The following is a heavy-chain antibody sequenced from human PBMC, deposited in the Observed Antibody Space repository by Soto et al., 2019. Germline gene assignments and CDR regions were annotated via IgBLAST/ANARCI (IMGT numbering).Heavy chain of an antibody. CDR1: GGSISSSSYY. Sequence: PSETLSLTCTVSGGSISSSSYYWGWIRQPPGKGLEWIGSIYYSGSTYYNPSLKSRVTISVDTSKNQFSLKLSSVTAADTAVYYCARLDQWLPDYWGQGTLVTVSS. V-gene: IGHV4-39*01. J-gene: IGHJ4*02. D-gene: IGHD3-22*01. CDR3: ARLDQWLPDY. CDR2: IYYSGST.